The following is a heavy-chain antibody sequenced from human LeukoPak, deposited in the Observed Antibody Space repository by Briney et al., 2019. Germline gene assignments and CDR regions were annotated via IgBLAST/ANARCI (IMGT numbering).Heavy chain of an antibody. CDR1: GGSFSGYY. V-gene: IGHV4-34*01. D-gene: IGHD3-16*01. Sequence: TETLSLTCAVYGGSFSGYYWSWIRQPPGKGLEWIGEINHSGSTNYNPSLKSRVTISVDTSKNQFSLKLSSVTAADTAVYYCARGRSSTMITSLAEDFDYWGQGTLVTVSS. J-gene: IGHJ4*02. CDR2: INHSGST. CDR3: ARGRSSTMITSLAEDFDY.